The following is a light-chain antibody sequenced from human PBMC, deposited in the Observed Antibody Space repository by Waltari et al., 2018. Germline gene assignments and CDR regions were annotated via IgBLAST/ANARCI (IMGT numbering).Light chain of an antibody. J-gene: IGLJ1*01. V-gene: IGLV1-44*01. CDR1: SSNIGSNT. Sequence: QSVLTQPPSASGTPGQRVTISCSASSSNIGSNTVSWYQQPPDTAPKLLSYIITQRPSGVPDRFSGSKSGTSASLAISGLQSEDEADYYCAAWDDSRGYVFGTGTKVTVL. CDR2: IIT. CDR3: AAWDDSRGYV.